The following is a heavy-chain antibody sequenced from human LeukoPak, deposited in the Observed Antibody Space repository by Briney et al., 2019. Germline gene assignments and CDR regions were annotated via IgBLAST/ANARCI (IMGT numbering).Heavy chain of an antibody. D-gene: IGHD1-14*01. CDR3: VRENHGSFDY. CDR1: GFSFSTYY. Sequence: GGSLRLSCAASGFSFSTYYVNWVRQAPGKGLEWVSCISSSSTYIYYSDSVRGRFAISRDNAKNSLYLQMNSLRAEDTAVYYCVRENHGSFDYWGQGSLVTVSS. J-gene: IGHJ4*02. CDR2: ISSSSTYI. V-gene: IGHV3-21*01.